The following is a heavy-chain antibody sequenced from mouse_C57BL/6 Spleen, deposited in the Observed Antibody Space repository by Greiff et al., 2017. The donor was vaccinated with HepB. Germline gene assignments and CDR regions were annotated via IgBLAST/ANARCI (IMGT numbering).Heavy chain of an antibody. CDR1: GYSITSGYY. D-gene: IGHD1-1*01. J-gene: IGHJ1*03. V-gene: IGHV3-6*01. Sequence: DVKLQESGPGLVKPSQSLSLTCSVTGYSITSGYYWNWIRQFPGNKLEWMGYISYDGSNNYNPSLKNRISITRDTSKNQFFLKLNSVTTEDTATYYCASGYYGSSYGYFDVWGTGTTVTVAS. CDR2: ISYDGSN. CDR3: ASGYYGSSYGYFDV.